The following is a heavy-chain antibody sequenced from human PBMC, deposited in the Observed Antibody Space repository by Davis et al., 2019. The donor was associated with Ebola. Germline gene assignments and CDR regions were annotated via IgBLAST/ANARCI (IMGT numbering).Heavy chain of an antibody. CDR1: GGTFSSYA. J-gene: IGHJ5*02. D-gene: IGHD1-26*01. CDR3: ARGHTYGRWDDWFDP. V-gene: IGHV1-69*13. CDR2: IIPVFGAA. Sequence: SVKVSCKASGGTFSSYATSWVRQAPGQGLEWMGGIIPVFGAAIYAQKFQGRVTITADESTSTAYMELSSLTSEDTAVYYCARGHTYGRWDDWFDPWGQGTLVTVSS.